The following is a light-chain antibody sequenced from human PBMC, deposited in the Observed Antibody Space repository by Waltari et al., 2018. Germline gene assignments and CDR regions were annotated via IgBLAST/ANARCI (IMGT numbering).Light chain of an antibody. J-gene: IGKJ4*01. V-gene: IGKV1-5*01. Sequence: DIQMTQSPSTLSASVGDRVTITCRASQSISSWLAWYQQKPGKAPKLRTYDASSLESGVPSRFSGSGSGTEFTLTISSLQPDDFATYYCQQALTFGGGTKVEIK. CDR2: DAS. CDR1: QSISSW. CDR3: QQALT.